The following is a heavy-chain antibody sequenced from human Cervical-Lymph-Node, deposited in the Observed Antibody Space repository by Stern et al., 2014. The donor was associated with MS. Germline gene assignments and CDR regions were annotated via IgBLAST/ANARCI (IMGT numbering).Heavy chain of an antibody. J-gene: IGHJ4*02. CDR2: ISVNGLNT. D-gene: IGHD1-1*01. CDR3: GVAGNY. CDR1: GFTFTHYA. V-gene: IGHV3-23*04. Sequence: EVQLVESGGDLVQPGGSLRLSCAGSGFTFTHYAMSWVRQAPGKGLEWVSGISVNGLNTYYADSVKGRFTISRDTSTHTLYLQMNSLRADDTAVYYCGVAGNYWGQGTLVTVSS.